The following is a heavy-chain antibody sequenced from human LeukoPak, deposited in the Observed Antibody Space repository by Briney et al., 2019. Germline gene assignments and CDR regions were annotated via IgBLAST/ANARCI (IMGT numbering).Heavy chain of an antibody. CDR2: ISSTSTFI. Sequence: PGGSLRLSCAASGFTFSRYSMNWVRQAPGKGLEWFASISSTSTFIYSADSVKVRFTISRDTDSLFLQMNSLIAEDTTIYYCARDYFDSSDYPQTYYYYYMDVWGKGTTVTVSS. D-gene: IGHD3-22*01. V-gene: IGHV3-21*01. CDR3: ARDYFDSSDYPQTYYYYYMDV. J-gene: IGHJ6*03. CDR1: GFTFSRYS.